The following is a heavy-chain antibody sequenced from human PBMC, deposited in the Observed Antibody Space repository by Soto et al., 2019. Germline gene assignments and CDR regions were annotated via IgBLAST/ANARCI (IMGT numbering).Heavy chain of an antibody. CDR3: ANVFVFTIREGFDY. CDR2: ITGSGDST. V-gene: IGHV3-23*01. D-gene: IGHD3-3*01. J-gene: IGHJ4*02. CDR1: GFTFSSYA. Sequence: EVQLLESGGGLVQPGGSLRLSCAASGFTFSSYAMSWVRQAPGKGLEWVSAITGSGDSTYYADAVKGRFTVSRDNSKNTLYLQMNRLRAEDTAVYYCANVFVFTIREGFDYWGLGTLVTVSS.